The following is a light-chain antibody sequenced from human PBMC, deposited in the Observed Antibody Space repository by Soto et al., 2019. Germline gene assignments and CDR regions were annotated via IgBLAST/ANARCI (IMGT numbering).Light chain of an antibody. CDR3: SSYTRRDTPHVV. CDR1: SSDVGGYNY. CDR2: DVT. Sequence: QSALTQPASVSGSPGPSITISCTGTSSDVGGYNYVSWYQQHPGKAPKLMVYDVTNRPLGVSDRFSGSKSGNTASLTISGLQAEDEGDYYCSSYTRRDTPHVVFGGGTQLTVL. J-gene: IGLJ2*01. V-gene: IGLV2-14*01.